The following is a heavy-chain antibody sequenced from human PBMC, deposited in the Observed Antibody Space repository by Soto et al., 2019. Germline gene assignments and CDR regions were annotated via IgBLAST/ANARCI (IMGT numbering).Heavy chain of an antibody. CDR2: TGNKANSYTT. D-gene: IGHD6-19*01. Sequence: EVQLEESGGGLVQPGGSLRLSCAASGFTFSDHYMDWVRQAPGKGLEWVGRTGNKANSYTTEYAASVKGRFTISRDDSKNSLYLQMNSLKTEDTAVYYCARNSVAGRGSWFDPWGQGTLVTVSS. V-gene: IGHV3-72*01. CDR1: GFTFSDHY. J-gene: IGHJ5*02. CDR3: ARNSVAGRGSWFDP.